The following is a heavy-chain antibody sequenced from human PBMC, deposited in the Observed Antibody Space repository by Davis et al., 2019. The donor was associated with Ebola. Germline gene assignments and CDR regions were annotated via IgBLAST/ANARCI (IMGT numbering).Heavy chain of an antibody. Sequence: HTGGSLRLSCAASGFTFSSYWMHWVRQAPGKGLVWVSRINSDGSSTSYADSVKGRFTISRDNAKNTLYLQVNSLRAEDTAVYYCARGIRYSGYYYYGVDVWGQGTTVTVSS. D-gene: IGHD5-12*01. J-gene: IGHJ6*02. CDR1: GFTFSSYW. CDR3: ARGIRYSGYYYYGVDV. V-gene: IGHV3-74*01. CDR2: INSDGSST.